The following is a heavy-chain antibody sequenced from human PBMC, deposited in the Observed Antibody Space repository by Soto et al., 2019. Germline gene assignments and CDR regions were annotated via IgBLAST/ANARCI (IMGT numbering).Heavy chain of an antibody. V-gene: IGHV1-2*04. CDR1: GGTFSSYA. D-gene: IGHD3-3*01. CDR2: INPNSRGT. CDR3: ARDGGDFWSGSPLYYYYGMDV. Sequence: ASVKVSCKASGGTFSSYAISWVRQARGQGLEWMGWINPNSRGTNYAQKFQGWVTMTRDTSISTAYMELSRLSSDDTAVYYCARDGGDFWSGSPLYYYYGMDVWGQGTPVTVSS. J-gene: IGHJ6*02.